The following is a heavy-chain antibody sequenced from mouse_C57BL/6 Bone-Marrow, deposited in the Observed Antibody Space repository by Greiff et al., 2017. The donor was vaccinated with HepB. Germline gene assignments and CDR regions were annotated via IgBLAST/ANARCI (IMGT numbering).Heavy chain of an antibody. CDR1: GYAFSSYW. CDR2: IYPGDGDT. CDR3: ATYDSYAMDY. Sequence: QVQLQQSGAELVKPGASVKISCKASGYAFSSYWMNWVKQRSGKGLEWIGQIYPGDGDTNYNGKFKGKATLTADKSSSTAYMQLSSLTSEDSAVYFCATYDSYAMDYWGQGTSVTVSS. D-gene: IGHD2-4*01. V-gene: IGHV1-80*01. J-gene: IGHJ4*01.